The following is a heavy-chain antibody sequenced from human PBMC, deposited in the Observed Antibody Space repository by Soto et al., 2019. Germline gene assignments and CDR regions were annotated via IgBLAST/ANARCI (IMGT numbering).Heavy chain of an antibody. Sequence: SGPTLVNPPQTLTLTCTFSGFSLSTSGVGVGWIRQPPGEALEWLALIYWDDDKRYSPSLKSRLTITRDTSEKQVVLTMTNMDPVDTATYYCAHTPYTGSSYYFDYWGQGTPVTVSS. CDR2: IYWDDDK. J-gene: IGHJ4*02. CDR1: GFSLSTSGVG. CDR3: AHTPYTGSSYYFDY. V-gene: IGHV2-5*02. D-gene: IGHD6-6*01.